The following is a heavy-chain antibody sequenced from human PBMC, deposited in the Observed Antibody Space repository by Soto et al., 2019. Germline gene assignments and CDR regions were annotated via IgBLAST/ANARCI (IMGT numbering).Heavy chain of an antibody. CDR1: GFTFSSYA. J-gene: IGHJ4*02. D-gene: IGHD2-15*01. CDR2: ISGSGGST. Sequence: VQLLESGGGLVQPGGSLRLSCAASGFTFSSYAMSWVRQAPGKGLEWVSAISGSGGSTYYADSVKGRFTISRDNSKNTLYLQMNSLRAEDTAVYYCAKDLQFGGSCRLTFDYWGQGTLVTVSS. CDR3: AKDLQFGGSCRLTFDY. V-gene: IGHV3-23*01.